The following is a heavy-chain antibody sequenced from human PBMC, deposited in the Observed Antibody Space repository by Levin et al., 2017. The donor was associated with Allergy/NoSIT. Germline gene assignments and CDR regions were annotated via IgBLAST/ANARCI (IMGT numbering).Heavy chain of an antibody. CDR1: GFTFSDYY. D-gene: IGHD3-3*01. V-gene: IGHV3-11*01. CDR3: ARAKTYYDFWSGYNDY. CDR2: ISSSGSTI. Sequence: LSLTCAASGFTFSDYYMSWIRQAPGKGLEWVSYISSSGSTIYYADSVKGRFTISRDNAKNSLYLQMNSLRAEDTAVYYCARAKTYYDFWSGYNDYWGQGTLVTVSS. J-gene: IGHJ4*02.